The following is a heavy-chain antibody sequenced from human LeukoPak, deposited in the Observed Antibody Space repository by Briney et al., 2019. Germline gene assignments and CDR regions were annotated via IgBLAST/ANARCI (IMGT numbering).Heavy chain of an antibody. CDR3: ARDNSVGDNAWWFDP. CDR2: INPTGGST. J-gene: IGHJ5*02. V-gene: IGHV1-46*01. D-gene: IGHD1-26*01. Sequence: ASVKVSCKASGYTFTSYYMHWVRQAPGQGLEWMGLINPTGGSTGYAQKFQGRVTMTRDMSTSIDYMELSSLRFEDTAIYYCARDNSVGDNAWWFDPWGQGTLVTVSS. CDR1: GYTFTSYY.